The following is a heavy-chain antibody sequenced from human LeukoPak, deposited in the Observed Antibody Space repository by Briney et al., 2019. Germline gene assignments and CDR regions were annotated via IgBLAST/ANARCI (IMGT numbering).Heavy chain of an antibody. CDR2: ISSSSSYI. V-gene: IGHV3-21*01. J-gene: IGHJ4*02. CDR3: AREIEWFGELFGPTGFDY. Sequence: GGSLRLSCAASGFTFSSYWMSWVRQAPGKGLEWVSSISSSSSYIYYADSVKGRFTISRDNAKNSLYLQMNSLRAEDTAVYYCAREIEWFGELFGPTGFDYWGQGTLVTVSS. CDR1: GFTFSSYW. D-gene: IGHD3-10*01.